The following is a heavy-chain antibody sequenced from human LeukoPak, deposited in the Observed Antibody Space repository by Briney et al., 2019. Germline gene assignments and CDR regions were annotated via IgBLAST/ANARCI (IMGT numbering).Heavy chain of an antibody. CDR1: GYTFTGYY. CDR3: ARAPPYYDFWSGYSLGGMDV. CDR2: INPNSGGT. D-gene: IGHD3-3*01. J-gene: IGHJ6*02. Sequence: ASVKVSCKASGYTFTGYYMHWVRQAPGQGPEWMGWINPNSGGTNYAQKFQGWVTMTRDTSISTAYMELSRLRSDDTAVYYCARAPPYYDFWSGYSLGGMDVWGQGTTVTVSS. V-gene: IGHV1-2*04.